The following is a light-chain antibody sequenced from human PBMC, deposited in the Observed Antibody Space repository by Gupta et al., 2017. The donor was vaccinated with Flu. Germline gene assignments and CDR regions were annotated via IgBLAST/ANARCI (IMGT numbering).Light chain of an antibody. V-gene: IGLV2-14*01. CDR1: SSDVGGYNY. CDR3: SSYTSTTTPGV. Sequence: QSALTQPASVSGSPGQSITISCTGTSSDVGGYNYLSWYQQHPGKAPKLMIYEVSNRPSGVSNRFSGSKSGNTAFLTISGLHSEDEADYFCSSYTSTTTPGVFGTGTRVTVL. CDR2: EVS. J-gene: IGLJ1*01.